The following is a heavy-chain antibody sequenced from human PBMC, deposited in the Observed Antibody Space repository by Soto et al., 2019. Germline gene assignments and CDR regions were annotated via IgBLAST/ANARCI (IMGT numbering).Heavy chain of an antibody. CDR1: GGSISSSSYY. J-gene: IGHJ4*02. CDR3: ARNPWDIVATITFFDY. D-gene: IGHD5-12*01. CDR2: IYYSGST. Sequence: SETLSLTCTVSGGSISSSSYYWGWIRQPPGKGLEWIGSIYYSGSTYYNPSLKGRVTISVDTSKNQFSLKLSSVTAADTAVYYCARNPWDIVATITFFDYWGQGTLVTVSS. V-gene: IGHV4-39*01.